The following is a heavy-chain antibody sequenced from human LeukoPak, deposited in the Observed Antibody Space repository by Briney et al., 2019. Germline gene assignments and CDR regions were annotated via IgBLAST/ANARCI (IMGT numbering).Heavy chain of an antibody. J-gene: IGHJ6*02. D-gene: IGHD3-10*01. Sequence: PGGSLRLSCGASGFQFSSYWMGWVRQAPGKGLEWVANIKHDGSEEHFVDSVKGRFTVSRDNAKNSLSLHMYSLRAEDTAVYYCVRVEGWFGGNYHYYGLDVWGQGTTVTVSS. CDR2: IKHDGSEE. CDR1: GFQFSSYW. CDR3: VRVEGWFGGNYHYYGLDV. V-gene: IGHV3-7*01.